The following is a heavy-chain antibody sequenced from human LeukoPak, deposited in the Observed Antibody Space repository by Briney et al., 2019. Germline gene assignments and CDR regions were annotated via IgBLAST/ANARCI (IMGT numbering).Heavy chain of an antibody. V-gene: IGHV3-23*01. D-gene: IGHD4-23*01. CDR2: ISGSGGST. CDR3: AKDSYDYGGNWYAFDI. Sequence: PGGSLRLSCAASGFTFSSYAMSWVRQAPGKGLEWVSAISGSGGSTYYADSVKGRFTISRDNSKNTLYLQMNSLRAEDTAVYYCAKDSYDYGGNWYAFDIWGQGTMVTVSS. J-gene: IGHJ3*02. CDR1: GFTFSSYA.